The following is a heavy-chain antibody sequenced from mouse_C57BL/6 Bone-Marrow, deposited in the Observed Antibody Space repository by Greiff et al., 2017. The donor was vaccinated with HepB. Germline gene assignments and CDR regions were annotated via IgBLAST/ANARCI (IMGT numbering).Heavy chain of an antibody. CDR2: IDPSDSYT. CDR1: GYTFTSYW. J-gene: IGHJ2*01. Sequence: QVHVKQSGAELVRPGTSVKLSCKASGYTFTSYWMHWVKQRPGQGLEWIGVIDPSDSYTNYNQKFKGKATLTVDTSSSTAYMQLSSLTSEDSAVYYCASVSSPFDYWGQGTTLTVSS. V-gene: IGHV1-59*01. D-gene: IGHD1-1*01. CDR3: ASVSSPFDY.